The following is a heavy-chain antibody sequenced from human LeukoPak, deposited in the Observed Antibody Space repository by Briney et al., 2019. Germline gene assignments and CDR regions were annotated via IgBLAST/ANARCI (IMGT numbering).Heavy chain of an antibody. Sequence: GASVKVSCKASGYTFTSYGISWVRQAPGQGLEWMGWISAYNGNTNYAQKLQGRVTMTTDTSTSTAYMELRSLRSDDTAVYYCARDPIPTVTTYGPVDPWGQGTLVTVSS. V-gene: IGHV1-18*01. D-gene: IGHD4-17*01. J-gene: IGHJ5*02. CDR3: ARDPIPTVTTYGPVDP. CDR2: ISAYNGNT. CDR1: GYTFTSYG.